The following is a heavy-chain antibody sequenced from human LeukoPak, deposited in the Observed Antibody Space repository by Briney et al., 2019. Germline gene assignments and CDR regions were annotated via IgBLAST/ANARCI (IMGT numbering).Heavy chain of an antibody. CDR2: ISAYNGNT. Sequence: ASVKVSCKASGYTFTSYGISWVRQAPGQGLEWMGWISAYNGNTNYAQKLQGRVTMTTDTSTSTAYMELRSLRSDDTAVYYCARVEDIVVVPAAIPLHFDYWGQGTLVTVSS. CDR3: ARVEDIVVVPAAIPLHFDY. V-gene: IGHV1-18*01. CDR1: GYTFTSYG. J-gene: IGHJ4*02. D-gene: IGHD2-2*01.